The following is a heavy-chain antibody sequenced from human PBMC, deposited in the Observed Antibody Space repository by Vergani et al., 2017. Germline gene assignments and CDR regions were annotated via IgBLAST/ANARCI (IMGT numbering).Heavy chain of an antibody. CDR3: GRVADFYGLGSRLLDL. CDR1: GGSMSGYY. J-gene: IGHJ5*02. V-gene: IGHV4-59*01. CDR2: MYHSCST. Sequence: QVRLQESGPGLVKPSETLSLTCSVPGGSMSGYYWSWIRQPPGKELEWIGYMYHSCSTNYNPSLETRVTISGDTSKNQFSLKLNSVTAADTAVYYCGRVADFYGLGSRLLDLWGQGILVTVSS. D-gene: IGHD3-10*01.